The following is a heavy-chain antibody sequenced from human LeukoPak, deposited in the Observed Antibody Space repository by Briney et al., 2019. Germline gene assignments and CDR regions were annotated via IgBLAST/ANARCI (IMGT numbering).Heavy chain of an antibody. CDR3: ARDGSWGWAQYDH. V-gene: IGHV3-23*01. CDR1: GFTFSTYA. CDR2: ISASGSST. J-gene: IGHJ4*02. D-gene: IGHD5-24*01. Sequence: PGGSLRLSCAASGFTFSTYAMSWVRQAPGKGLEWVSVISASGSSTYYADSVKGRFTISRDTSKSTLDLQMNSLRVEDTAVYYCARDGSWGWAQYDHWGQGILVTVSS.